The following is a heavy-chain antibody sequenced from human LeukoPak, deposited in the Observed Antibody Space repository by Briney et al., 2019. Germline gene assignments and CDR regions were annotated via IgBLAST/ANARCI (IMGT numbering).Heavy chain of an antibody. D-gene: IGHD3-22*01. Sequence: GGSLRLSCAASGFTFSSYWMHWVRQAPGKGLVWVSRINTDGSSTSYADSVKGRFTISRDNAKNTLYLQMNSLRAEDTAVYYCARGSDMSYDSSGFDPWGQGTLVTVSS. J-gene: IGHJ5*02. CDR1: GFTFSSYW. CDR2: INTDGSST. CDR3: ARGSDMSYDSSGFDP. V-gene: IGHV3-74*01.